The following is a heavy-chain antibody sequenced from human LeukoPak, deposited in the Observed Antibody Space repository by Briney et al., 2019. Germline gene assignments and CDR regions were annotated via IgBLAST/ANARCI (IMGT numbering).Heavy chain of an antibody. V-gene: IGHV3-48*03. J-gene: IGHJ6*03. CDR2: ISTSGSTT. Sequence: GGSLRLSCAASGFTFSSFEMNWVRQAPGKGLEWVSYISTSGSTTYYADSVKGRFTISRDNAKNSLYLQMNSLRAEDTAVYYCARALSTPYYYYMDVWGKGTTVTVSS. CDR1: GFTFSSFE. CDR3: ARALSTPYYYYMDV.